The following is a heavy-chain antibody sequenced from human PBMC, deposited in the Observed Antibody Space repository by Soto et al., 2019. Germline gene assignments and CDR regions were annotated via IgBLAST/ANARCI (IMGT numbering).Heavy chain of an antibody. D-gene: IGHD6-13*01. J-gene: IGHJ4*01. CDR3: ARSSEASGYSSSLYLAN. V-gene: IGHV5-51*01. Sequence: GESLKISCTTSGFTFTTYWIAWVRQMPAKGPEWMGIIYPGDSDTRYSPSFEGQVTISADKSTSNAYLHWRSLKASDTAIYYCARSSEASGYSSSLYLANWGPGTLVTVSS. CDR1: GFTFTTYW. CDR2: IYPGDSDT.